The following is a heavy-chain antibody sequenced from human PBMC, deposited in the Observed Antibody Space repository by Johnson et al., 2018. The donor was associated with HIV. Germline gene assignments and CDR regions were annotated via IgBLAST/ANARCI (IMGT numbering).Heavy chain of an antibody. Sequence: VQLVEFGGGLVQPGGSLRLSCGASGFSVSDSYMNWVRQAPGQGLEWVSVLYSGGNTYYADSVRGRFTISRDTSKNTLYLQMSSLKVEDTALYYCARDGESQQLPLGDALDVWGRGTMVIVSS. CDR1: GFSVSDSY. V-gene: IGHV3-66*01. CDR2: LYSGGNT. CDR3: ARDGESQQLPLGDALDV. D-gene: IGHD6-13*01. J-gene: IGHJ3*01.